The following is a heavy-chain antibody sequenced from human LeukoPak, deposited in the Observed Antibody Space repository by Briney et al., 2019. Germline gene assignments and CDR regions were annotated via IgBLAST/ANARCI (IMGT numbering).Heavy chain of an antibody. Sequence: SETLSLTCAVYGGSFSGYYWSWIRQPPGKGLEWIGGINHSGSTNYNPSLKSRVTVSVDTSKNQFSLKLSSVTAADTAVYYCARGRGLYGSGSYYDNWGQGTLVTVSS. CDR2: INHSGST. V-gene: IGHV4-34*01. CDR1: GGSFSGYY. J-gene: IGHJ4*02. D-gene: IGHD3-10*01. CDR3: ARGRGLYGSGSYYDN.